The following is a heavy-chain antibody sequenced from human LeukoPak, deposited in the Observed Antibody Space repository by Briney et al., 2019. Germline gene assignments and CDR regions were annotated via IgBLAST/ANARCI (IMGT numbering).Heavy chain of an antibody. D-gene: IGHD1-14*01. V-gene: IGHV3-53*01. CDR3: ARVGTYRALQH. Sequence: GGSLRLSCTVSGFTVSSNSMSWVRQAPGKGLEWVSFIYSDNTHYSDSVKGRFTISRDNSKNTLYLQMNSLRAEDTAVYYCARVGTYRALQHWGQGTLVTVSS. J-gene: IGHJ1*01. CDR1: GFTVSSNS. CDR2: IYSDNT.